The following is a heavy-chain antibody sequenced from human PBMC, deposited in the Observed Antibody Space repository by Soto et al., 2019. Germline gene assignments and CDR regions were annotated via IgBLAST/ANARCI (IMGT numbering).Heavy chain of an antibody. D-gene: IGHD3-9*01. V-gene: IGHV1-18*01. J-gene: IGHJ5*02. CDR1: GYSFARYG. CDR2: MSGFNGKT. Sequence: LQSAAELRSPGASVKVSCKTSGYSFARYGVSWVRQAPGQGLEWLGWMSGFNGKTEYSQTPRDRVVLTTHTSTGTAYLELIRLNSDDTAIYYCTRDRNYFGPAGANWFDLWGQGTLVTVSS. CDR3: TRDRNYFGPAGANWFDL.